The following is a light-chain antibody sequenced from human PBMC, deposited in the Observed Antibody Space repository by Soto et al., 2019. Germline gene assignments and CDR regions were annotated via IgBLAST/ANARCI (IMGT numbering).Light chain of an antibody. Sequence: QAVVTQEPSFSVSPGGTVTLTCGVSSGSVSTRSYPSWYQQTPGQAPRTLIYSTSTRSSGVPDRFSGSIVGNKAALTISGAQADDESDYYCSSYTSTTTPVVFGGGTKLTVL. CDR1: SGSVSTRSY. V-gene: IGLV8-61*01. CDR3: SSYTSTTTPVV. J-gene: IGLJ2*01. CDR2: STS.